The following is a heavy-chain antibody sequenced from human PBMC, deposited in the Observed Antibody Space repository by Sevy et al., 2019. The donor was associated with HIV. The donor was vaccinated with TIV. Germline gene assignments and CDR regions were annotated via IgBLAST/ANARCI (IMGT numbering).Heavy chain of an antibody. CDR2: ISHDGINE. Sequence: GGSLRLSCIGSAFSFSYYGIHWVRQAPGKGLDWVALISHDGINEYYADSVKGRFTISRDNSKNTVYLEMNSLRNEDTAIYFCANAYSGSYSHSYLYALDVWGQGTTVTVS. V-gene: IGHV3-30*18. D-gene: IGHD1-26*01. CDR3: ANAYSGSYSHSYLYALDV. J-gene: IGHJ6*02. CDR1: AFSFSYYG.